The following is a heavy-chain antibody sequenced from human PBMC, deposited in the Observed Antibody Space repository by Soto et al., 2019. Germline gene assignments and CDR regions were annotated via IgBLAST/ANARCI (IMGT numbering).Heavy chain of an antibody. V-gene: IGHV4-4*02. J-gene: IGHJ3*02. CDR2: IHHRGSI. CDR1: SGSISSSNW. Sequence: QVQLHESGPGLVKPSGTLSLTCAVSSGSISSSNWWSWVRQPPGKGLEWIGEIHHRGSINYNPSLKSRITISVDKSKNQFSLNLSSVTAADTAVYYCARVTESDAFDIWGQGTVVTVSS. CDR3: ARVTESDAFDI.